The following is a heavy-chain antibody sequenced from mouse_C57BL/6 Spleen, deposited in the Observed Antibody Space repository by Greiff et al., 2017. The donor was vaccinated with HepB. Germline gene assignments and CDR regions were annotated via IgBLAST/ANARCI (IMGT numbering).Heavy chain of an antibody. Sequence: VQLKESGPELVKPGASVKISCKASGYSFTDYNMNWVKQSNGKSLEWIGVINPNYGTTSYNQKFKGKATLTVDQSSSTAYMQLNSLTSEDSAVYYCARPYYYGSSLYAMDYWGQGTSVTVSS. CDR2: INPNYGTT. V-gene: IGHV1-39*01. CDR1: GYSFTDYN. D-gene: IGHD1-1*01. J-gene: IGHJ4*01. CDR3: ARPYYYGSSLYAMDY.